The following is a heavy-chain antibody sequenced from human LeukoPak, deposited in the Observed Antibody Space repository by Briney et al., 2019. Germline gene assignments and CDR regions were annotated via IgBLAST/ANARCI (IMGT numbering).Heavy chain of an antibody. CDR2: ISSSSSYI. CDR1: GFTFSSYS. D-gene: IGHD2-2*02. V-gene: IGHV3-21*01. Sequence: GGSLRLSCAASGFTFSSYSMNWVRQAPGKGLEWVSSISSSSSYIYYADSVKGRFTISRDNAKNSLYLQMNSLGAEDTAVYYCASPNLSLRYCSSTSCYIDYWGQGTLVTVSS. CDR3: ASPNLSLRYCSSTSCYIDY. J-gene: IGHJ4*02.